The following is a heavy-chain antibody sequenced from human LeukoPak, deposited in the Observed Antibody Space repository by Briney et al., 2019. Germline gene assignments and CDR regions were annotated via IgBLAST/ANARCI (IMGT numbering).Heavy chain of an antibody. CDR2: IISNGGAT. D-gene: IGHD1-26*01. Sequence: PGGSLRLSCAASGFTFSSYTMHWVRQAPGKGLEYVSAIISNGGATYYANSVKGRFTISRDNSKNTLFLQMGSLRAEDTAVYYCARGDSSVGLNYWGQGTLVTVSS. CDR3: ARGDSSVGLNY. V-gene: IGHV3-64*01. J-gene: IGHJ4*02. CDR1: GFTFSSYT.